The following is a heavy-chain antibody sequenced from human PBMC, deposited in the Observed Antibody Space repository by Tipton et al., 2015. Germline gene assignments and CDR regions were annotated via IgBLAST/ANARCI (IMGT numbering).Heavy chain of an antibody. CDR2: VSHGGFT. Sequence: GLVKPSETLSLNCAVSGYPINSGYFWGWVRQPPGKGLEWIATVSHGGFTCYNASLQNRVTILVDRTNNRFSLTMTSVTSADTAVYYCARLRGSYPSEVDYWGQGTLVTVSS. CDR1: GYPINSGYF. J-gene: IGHJ4*02. CDR3: ARLRGSYPSEVDY. D-gene: IGHD1-26*01. V-gene: IGHV4-38-2*01.